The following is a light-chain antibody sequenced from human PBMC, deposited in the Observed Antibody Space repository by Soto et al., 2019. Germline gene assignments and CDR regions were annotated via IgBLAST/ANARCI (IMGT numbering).Light chain of an antibody. J-gene: IGLJ2*01. CDR2: SDN. CDR1: SSNIGSNT. V-gene: IGLV1-44*01. CDR3: MSHSSTTDRVV. Sequence: QSVLTQPPSASGTPGQRVTISCSGSSSNIGSNTVNWYQHLPGTAPKLLIYSDNQRPSGVPDRFSGSRSGTSASLAISGLQSEDEADYYCMSHSSTTDRVVFGGGTKLTVL.